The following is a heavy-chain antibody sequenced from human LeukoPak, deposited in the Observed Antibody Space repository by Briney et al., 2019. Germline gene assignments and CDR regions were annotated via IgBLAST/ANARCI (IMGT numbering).Heavy chain of an antibody. Sequence: PGGSLRLSCAASGFTFSSYAMHWVRQAPGKGLEWVSVIYSGGSTYYADSVKGRFTISRDNSKNTLYLQMNSLRAEDTAVYYCANLWELPGYYYMDVWGKGTTVTVSS. V-gene: IGHV3-23*01. J-gene: IGHJ6*03. CDR3: ANLWELPGYYYMDV. CDR1: GFTFSSYA. D-gene: IGHD1-26*01. CDR2: IYSGGST.